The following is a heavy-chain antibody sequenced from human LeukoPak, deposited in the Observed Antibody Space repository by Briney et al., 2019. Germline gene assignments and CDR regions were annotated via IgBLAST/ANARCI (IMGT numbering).Heavy chain of an antibody. V-gene: IGHV4-59*12. CDR3: ARALGGLRYAYFDY. J-gene: IGHJ4*02. CDR1: GGSISSYY. D-gene: IGHD5-12*01. Sequence: SETLSLTCTVSGGSISSYYWSWIRQPPGKGLEWIGYIYYSGSTYYNPSLKSRVTISVDTSKNQFSLKLSSVTAADTAVYYCARALGGLRYAYFDYWGQGTLVTVSS. CDR2: IYYSGST.